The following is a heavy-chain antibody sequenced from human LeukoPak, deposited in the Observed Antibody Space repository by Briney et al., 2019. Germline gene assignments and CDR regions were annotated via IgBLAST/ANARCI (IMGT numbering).Heavy chain of an antibody. J-gene: IGHJ3*02. V-gene: IGHV3-33*01. CDR1: GFTFSSYG. CDR3: ARDRVSGSYPDAFDI. D-gene: IGHD1-26*01. CDR2: IWYDGSNK. Sequence: PGRSLRLSCAASGFTFSSYGMHWVRQAPGKRLEWVAVIWYDGSNKYYADSVKGRFTISRDNSKNTLYLQMNSLRAEDTAVYYCARDRVSGSYPDAFDIWGQGTMVTVSS.